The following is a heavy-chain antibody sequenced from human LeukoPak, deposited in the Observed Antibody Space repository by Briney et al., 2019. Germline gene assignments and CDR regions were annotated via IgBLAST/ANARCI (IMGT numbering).Heavy chain of an antibody. CDR3: ARTFRSGDGYKVGYFDY. D-gene: IGHD5-24*01. J-gene: IGHJ4*02. V-gene: IGHV3-53*01. CDR1: GFTFSNTY. Sequence: PGASLRLSCAASGFTFSNTYMSWVRQAPGKGLEWVSLIYPSGNIYYADSVKGRFIISRDNSKNTLSLQMNSLRAEDTAIYYCARTFRSGDGYKVGYFDYWGQGTLVTVSS. CDR2: IYPSGNI.